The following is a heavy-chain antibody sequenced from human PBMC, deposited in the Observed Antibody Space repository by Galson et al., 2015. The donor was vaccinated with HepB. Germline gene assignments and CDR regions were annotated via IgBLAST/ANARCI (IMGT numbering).Heavy chain of an antibody. J-gene: IGHJ2*01. CDR2: INTNTGNP. Sequence: SVKVSCKASGYTFTSYAMNWVRQAPGQGLEWMGWINTNTGNPTYAQGFTGRFVFSLDTSVSTAYLQISSLKAEDTAVYYCASSSSWTPVGYFDLWGRGTLVTVSS. CDR1: GYTFTSYA. CDR3: ASSSSWTPVGYFDL. V-gene: IGHV7-4-1*02. D-gene: IGHD6-13*01.